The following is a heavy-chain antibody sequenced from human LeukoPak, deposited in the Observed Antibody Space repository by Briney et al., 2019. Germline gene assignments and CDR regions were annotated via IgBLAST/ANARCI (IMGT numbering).Heavy chain of an antibody. V-gene: IGHV1-2*02. CDR2: INPNSGGT. D-gene: IGHD4-17*01. CDR1: GYTFTNYA. CDR3: ARDDYGFY. Sequence: ASVKVSCKASGYTFTNYAMNWVRQAPGQGLEWMGWINPNSGGTNYAQKFQGRVTMTRDTSISTAYMELSRLRSDDTAVYYCARDDYGFYWGQGTLVTVSS. J-gene: IGHJ4*02.